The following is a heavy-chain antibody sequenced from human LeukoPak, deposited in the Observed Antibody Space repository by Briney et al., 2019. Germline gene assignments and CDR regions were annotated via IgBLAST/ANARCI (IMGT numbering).Heavy chain of an antibody. CDR2: VNHDGREK. Sequence: GGSLRLSCVASGFTFSSYWMSWVRHVPGKGLEWVGNVNHDGREKYYVDSVKGRFTISRDNGKNSLYLQTNNLRAEDTAVYHCARVVLIGVVMPLYAMDVWGRGTTVTVS. V-gene: IGHV3-7*03. CDR1: GFTFSSYW. D-gene: IGHD3-3*01. J-gene: IGHJ6*02. CDR3: ARVVLIGVVMPLYAMDV.